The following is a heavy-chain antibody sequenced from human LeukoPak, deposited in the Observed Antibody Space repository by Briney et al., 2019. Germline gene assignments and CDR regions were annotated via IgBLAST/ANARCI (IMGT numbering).Heavy chain of an antibody. J-gene: IGHJ4*02. V-gene: IGHV3-66*01. D-gene: IGHD3-22*01. Sequence: GGSLRLSCAASGFTVSSNYMSWVRQAPGKGLEWVSVIYSGGSTYYADSVKGRFTISRDNSKNTLYLQMNSLRAEDTAVYYCARDKYYYDSSGYLGPDYWGQGTLVTVSS. CDR2: IYSGGST. CDR1: GFTVSSNY. CDR3: ARDKYYYDSSGYLGPDY.